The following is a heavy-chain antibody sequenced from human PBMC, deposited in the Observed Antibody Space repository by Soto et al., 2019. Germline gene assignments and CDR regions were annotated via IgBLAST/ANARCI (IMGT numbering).Heavy chain of an antibody. Sequence: EVQLVESGGGLVQPGRSLRLSCVASGFTFDDYGLHWVRQTPEKGLEWVSSITWNSGSVFYADSVKGRLTISRDNAKNSLYLEMNGLRGEDTALYYWAKDNRCYDNDAFTFWGQGPMVTVSS. J-gene: IGHJ3*01. CDR1: GFTFDDYG. CDR2: ITWNSGSV. V-gene: IGHV3-9*01. D-gene: IGHD5-12*01. CDR3: AKDNRCYDNDAFTF.